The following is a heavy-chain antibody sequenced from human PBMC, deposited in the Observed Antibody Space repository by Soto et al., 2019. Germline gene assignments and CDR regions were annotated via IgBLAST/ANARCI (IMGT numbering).Heavy chain of an antibody. J-gene: IGHJ4*02. CDR1: GFTFSSYV. V-gene: IGHV3-30*18. D-gene: IGHD6-6*01. CDR2: ISYDGSNK. CDR3: AKDRGRVAARPAYFDY. Sequence: GGALRLSCAASGFTFSSYVMHWVRQSPGKGLEWVAVISYDGSNKYYADSVKGRFTISRDNSKNTLYLQMNSLRAEDTAVYYCAKDRGRVAARPAYFDYWGQGTLVTVSS.